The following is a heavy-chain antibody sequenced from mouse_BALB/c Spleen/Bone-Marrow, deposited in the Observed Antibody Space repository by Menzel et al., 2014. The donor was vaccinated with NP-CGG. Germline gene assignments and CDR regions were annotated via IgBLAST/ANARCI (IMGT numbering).Heavy chain of an antibody. V-gene: IGHV1-5*01. D-gene: IGHD2-4*01. CDR2: SYPGNSDT. CDR1: GYTFTSYW. J-gene: IGHJ4*01. CDR3: TQDYDYYAMNY. Sequence: DVKLQESGTVLARPGASVTMSCKASGYTFTSYWMHWVKQRPGQGLEWIGVSYPGNSDTSYNQKFKGKAKLTAFTSTSTAYMEHSSLTKEDSAVYYCTQDYDYYAMNYWGQGTSVTVST.